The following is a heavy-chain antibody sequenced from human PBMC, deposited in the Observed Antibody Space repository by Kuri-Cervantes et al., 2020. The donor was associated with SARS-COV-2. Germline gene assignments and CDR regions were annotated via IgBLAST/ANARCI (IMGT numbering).Heavy chain of an antibody. CDR3: ARGGLGITIFGVVTNSNYYYYYMDV. Sequence: ASVKVSCKASGYTFTGYYMHWVRQAPGQGLEWMGWINPNSGGTNYAQKFQGRVTMIRDTSISTAYMELSRLRSDDTAVYYCARGGLGITIFGVVTNSNYYYYYMDVWGKGTTVTVSS. V-gene: IGHV1-2*02. D-gene: IGHD3-3*01. CDR1: GYTFTGYY. J-gene: IGHJ6*03. CDR2: INPNSGGT.